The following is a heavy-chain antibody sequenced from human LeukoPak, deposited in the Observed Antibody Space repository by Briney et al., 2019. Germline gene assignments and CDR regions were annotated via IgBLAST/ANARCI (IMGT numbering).Heavy chain of an antibody. Sequence: SETLSLTCTVSGGSISSYYWSWIRQPPGKELEWIGYIYYSGSTNYNPSLKSRVTISVDTSKNQFSLKLSSVTAADTAVYYCARGSGSLDTSYYDFWSGPPYYMDVWGKGTTVTVSS. J-gene: IGHJ6*03. V-gene: IGHV4-59*01. CDR1: GGSISSYY. D-gene: IGHD3-3*01. CDR3: ARGSGSLDTSYYDFWSGPPYYMDV. CDR2: IYYSGST.